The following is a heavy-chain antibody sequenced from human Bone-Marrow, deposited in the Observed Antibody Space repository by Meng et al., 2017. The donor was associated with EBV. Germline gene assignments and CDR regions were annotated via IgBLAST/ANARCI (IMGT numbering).Heavy chain of an antibody. D-gene: IGHD4-17*01. CDR2: IIPIFGTA. CDR3: ARGDYGDYNWFDP. Sequence: VELWQSGAEGNKPGSSVKVSCKASGGTFSSYAISWVRQAPGQGLEWMGGIIPIFGTANYAQKFQGRVTITADESTSTAYMELSSLRSEDTAVYYCARGDYGDYNWFDPWGQGTLVTVSS. CDR1: GGTFSSYA. V-gene: IGHV1-69*01. J-gene: IGHJ5*02.